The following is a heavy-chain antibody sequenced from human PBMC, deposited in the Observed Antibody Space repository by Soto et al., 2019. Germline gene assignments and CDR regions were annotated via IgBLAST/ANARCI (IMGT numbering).Heavy chain of an antibody. CDR2: IIPIFGTA. D-gene: IGHD3-22*01. V-gene: IGHV1-69*13. CDR3: ARVKDYYDRPRYCYYGMDV. CDR1: GGTFSSYT. Sequence: ASVKVSCKASGGTFSSYTISWVRQAPGQGLEWMGRIIPIFGTANYAQKFQGRVTITADESTSTAYMELSSLRSEDTAVYYCARVKDYYDRPRYCYYGMDVWGQGTTVTVSS. J-gene: IGHJ6*02.